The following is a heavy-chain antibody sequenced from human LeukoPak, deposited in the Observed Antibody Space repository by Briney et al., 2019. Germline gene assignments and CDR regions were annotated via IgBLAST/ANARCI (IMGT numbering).Heavy chain of an antibody. Sequence: SVKVSCKASGGTFSSYAINWVRQAPGQGLEWMGGIIPIFGTANYAQKFQGRVTITADKSTSTAYMELSSLRSEDTAVYYCARTILWFGELLTEDWYFDLWGRGTLVTVSS. CDR3: ARTILWFGELLTEDWYFDL. D-gene: IGHD3-10*01. V-gene: IGHV1-69*06. CDR2: IIPIFGTA. J-gene: IGHJ2*01. CDR1: GGTFSSYA.